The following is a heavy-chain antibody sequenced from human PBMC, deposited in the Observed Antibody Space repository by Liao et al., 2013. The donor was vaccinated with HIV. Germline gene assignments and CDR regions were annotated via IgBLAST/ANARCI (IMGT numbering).Heavy chain of an antibody. CDR3: ARGTIFGPDY. CDR1: GGSISSGSYY. Sequence: QVQLQESGPGLVKPSQTLSLTCTVSGGSISSGSYYWSWIRQPAGKGLEWIGRIHISGXTNYNPSLKSRVTISVDTSKNQFSLKLSSVAAADTAVYYCARGTIFGPDYWGQGTLVTVSS. V-gene: IGHV4-61*02. CDR2: IHISGXT. J-gene: IGHJ4*02. D-gene: IGHD3-3*01.